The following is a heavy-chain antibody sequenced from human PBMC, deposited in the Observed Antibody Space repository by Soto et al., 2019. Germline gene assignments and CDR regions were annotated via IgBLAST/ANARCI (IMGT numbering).Heavy chain of an antibody. Sequence: QLQLQESGPGLVKPSETLSLTCTVSGGSISSSSYYWGWIRQPPGKGLEWIGSIYYSGSTYYNPSLKSRVTISVDTSKNQFSLKLSSVTAADTAVYYCARIRGGEYNWNYYFDYWGQGTLVTVSS. CDR1: GGSISSSSYY. J-gene: IGHJ4*02. D-gene: IGHD1-7*01. CDR2: IYYSGST. CDR3: ARIRGGEYNWNYYFDY. V-gene: IGHV4-39*01.